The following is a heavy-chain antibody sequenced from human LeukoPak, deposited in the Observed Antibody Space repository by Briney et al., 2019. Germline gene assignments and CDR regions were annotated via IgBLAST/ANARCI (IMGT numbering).Heavy chain of an antibody. CDR3: AREPTQPYCSSTSCLAAVDY. V-gene: IGHV1-2*02. CDR2: INPNSGGT. CDR1: GYTFTGYY. J-gene: IGHJ4*02. D-gene: IGHD2-2*01. Sequence: ASAEVSCKASGYTFTGYYMHWVRQAPGQGLEWMGWINPNSGGTNYAQKFQGRVTMTRDTSISTAYMELSRLRSDDTAVYYCAREPTQPYCSSTSCLAAVDYWGQGTLVTVSS.